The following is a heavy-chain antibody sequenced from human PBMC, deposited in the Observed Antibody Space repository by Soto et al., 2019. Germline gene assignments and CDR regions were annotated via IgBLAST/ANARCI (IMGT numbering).Heavy chain of an antibody. V-gene: IGHV3-30*09. D-gene: IGHD2-15*01. CDR3: ARYCNGGACYSASLDY. CDR1: PFTFRSYS. Sequence: PGGSLILSCAASPFTFRSYSMHWVRQAPGKGLEWVTSISYDGSKESYADSVKGRFAVSRDNSKNTLYLQMNSLRPEDTAVYYCARYCNGGACYSASLDYWGQGTQVTVSS. J-gene: IGHJ4*02. CDR2: ISYDGSKE.